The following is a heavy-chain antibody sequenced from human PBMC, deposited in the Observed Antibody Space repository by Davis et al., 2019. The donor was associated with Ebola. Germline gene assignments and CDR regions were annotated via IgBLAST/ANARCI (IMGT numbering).Heavy chain of an antibody. CDR1: GGSISTYY. D-gene: IGHD6-13*01. CDR2: IHYSGST. J-gene: IGHJ4*02. Sequence: MPSETLSLTCTVSGGSISTYYWSWIRQPPGKGLEWIGYIHYSGSTNYNPSLKSRVTISVDTSKNQFSLKLSSVTAADTAVYYCARVTAAAGTPPDYWGQGTLVTVSS. CDR3: ARVTAAAGTPPDY. V-gene: IGHV4-59*08.